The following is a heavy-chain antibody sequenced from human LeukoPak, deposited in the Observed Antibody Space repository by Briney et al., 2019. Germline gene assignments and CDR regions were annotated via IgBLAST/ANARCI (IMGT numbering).Heavy chain of an antibody. CDR1: GYTFTSYY. CDR2: INPSGGST. CDR3: ARSLGYCSSTSCSPGRYYGMDV. D-gene: IGHD2-2*01. Sequence: APVKVSCKASGYTFTSYYMHWVRQAPGQGLEWMGIINPSGGSTNYAQKFQGRVTMTRDTSTSTVYMELSSLRSEDTAVYYCARSLGYCSSTSCSPGRYYGMDVWGKGTTVTVSS. J-gene: IGHJ6*04. V-gene: IGHV1-46*01.